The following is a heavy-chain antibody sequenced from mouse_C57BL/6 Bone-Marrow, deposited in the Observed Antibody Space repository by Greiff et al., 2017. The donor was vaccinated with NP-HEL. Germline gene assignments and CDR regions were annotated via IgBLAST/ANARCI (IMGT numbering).Heavy chain of an antibody. D-gene: IGHD1-1*01. V-gene: IGHV1-69*01. CDR1: GYTFTSYW. Sequence: QVQLKQPGAELVMPGASVKLSCKASGYTFTSYWMHWVKQRPGQGLEWIGEIDPSDSYTNYNQKFKGKSTLTVDKSSSTADMQLSSLTSEDSAVYYCARSITTVVDFDYWGQGTTLTVSS. J-gene: IGHJ2*01. CDR3: ARSITTVVDFDY. CDR2: IDPSDSYT.